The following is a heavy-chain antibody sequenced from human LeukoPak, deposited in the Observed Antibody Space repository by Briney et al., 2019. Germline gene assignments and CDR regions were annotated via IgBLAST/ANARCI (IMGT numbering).Heavy chain of an antibody. CDR3: ARDLSYGFDY. CDR2: INSDGST. V-gene: IGHV3-74*01. J-gene: IGHJ4*02. D-gene: IGHD5-18*01. CDR1: GFAFSTYW. Sequence: GGSLRLSCAASGFAFSTYWMHWVRQAPGKELVWVSRINSDGSTSYADSVKGRFTISRDNAKNTLYLQMNSLRAEDTAVYYCARDLSYGFDYWGQGTLVTVSS.